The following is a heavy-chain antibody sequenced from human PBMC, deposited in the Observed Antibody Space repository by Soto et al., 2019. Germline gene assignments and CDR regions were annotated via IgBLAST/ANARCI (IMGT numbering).Heavy chain of an antibody. V-gene: IGHV3-23*01. D-gene: IGHD2-8*01. CDR2: IRASGVST. CDR1: GFTFSSYA. J-gene: IGHJ6*02. Sequence: DVQLLESGGGLVQPGGSLRLSCAASGFTFSSYAMSWDRQAPGKGLEWVSVIRASGVSTYYADYVKGRFTISRDNSKSTLYLPMNSLRAEDTAVYYCGKPPGPHADYYYYGLDVWGQGTTVTVSS. CDR3: GKPPGPHADYYYYGLDV.